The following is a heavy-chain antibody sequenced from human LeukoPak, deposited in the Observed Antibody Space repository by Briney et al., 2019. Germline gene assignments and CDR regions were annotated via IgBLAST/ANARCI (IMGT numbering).Heavy chain of an antibody. D-gene: IGHD6-19*01. V-gene: IGHV1-2*02. Sequence: ASVKVSCKASGYTFTGYYMHWVRQAPGQGLEWMGWINPNNGDTHYAQKFQGTVTMTRDTSISTAYMELSGLRSEDTAVYYCARSVYTRIAVTEGATNWFDPWGQGTLVTVSS. CDR1: GYTFTGYY. CDR3: ARSVYTRIAVTEGATNWFDP. J-gene: IGHJ5*02. CDR2: INPNNGDT.